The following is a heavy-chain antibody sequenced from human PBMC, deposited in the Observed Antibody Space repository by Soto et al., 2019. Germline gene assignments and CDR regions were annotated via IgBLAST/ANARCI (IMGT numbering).Heavy chain of an antibody. V-gene: IGHV1-18*01. CDR3: ASDLMVGATTPDYFDY. CDR1: GYTFTSYG. D-gene: IGHD1-26*01. Sequence: QVQLVQSGAEVKKPGASVKVSCKASGYTFTSYGISWVRQAPGQGLEWMGWISAYNGNTNYAQKLQGRDTMTTDTCTSTAYMELRSMRSDDTAVYYCASDLMVGATTPDYFDYWGQGTLVTVSS. CDR2: ISAYNGNT. J-gene: IGHJ4*02.